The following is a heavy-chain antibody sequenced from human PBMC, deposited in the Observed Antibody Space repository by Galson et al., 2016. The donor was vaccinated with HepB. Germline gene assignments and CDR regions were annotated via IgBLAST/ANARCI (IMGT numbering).Heavy chain of an antibody. Sequence: SVKVSCKASGGTFSSYTLSWVRQAPGQGLEWMGGIIPLFAKANYAQKFQGRVTITADESTTTAYMGLSSLRFEDTAVYYCARAGMLLAYHGMDVWGQGTTVTVSS. CDR3: ARAGMLLAYHGMDV. CDR2: IIPLFAKA. D-gene: IGHD3-10*02. J-gene: IGHJ6*02. CDR1: GGTFSSYT. V-gene: IGHV1-69*13.